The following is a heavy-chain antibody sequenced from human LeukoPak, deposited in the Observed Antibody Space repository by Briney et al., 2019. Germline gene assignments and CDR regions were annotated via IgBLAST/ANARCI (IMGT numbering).Heavy chain of an antibody. CDR2: ISASGT. V-gene: IGHV3-23*01. J-gene: IGHJ3*01. CDR3: AKDYGRIVVASTV. Sequence: GGSLRLSCAASGFTFSNYAMNWVRQAPGKGLEWVSGISASGTYYADSVKGRFTISRDNSKNTLYLQMNSLRAEDTAVYYCAKDYGRIVVASTVWGQGTMVTVPS. CDR1: GFTFSNYA. D-gene: IGHD6-19*01.